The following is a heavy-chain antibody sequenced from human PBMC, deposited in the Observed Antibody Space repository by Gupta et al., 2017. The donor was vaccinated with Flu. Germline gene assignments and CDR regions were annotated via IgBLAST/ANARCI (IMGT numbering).Heavy chain of an antibody. J-gene: IGHJ4*02. CDR3: ERLPPGY. V-gene: IGHV4-61*02. CDR2: VHITGRT. Sequence: QVQLHESGPGLVKPSQTLSLTCTVSGDSISRDAYHWDWIRQPAGKGLEWIGRVHITGRTTYNPSLESRVARSIDTSKNQLSLELRSVTAADTALEDCERLPPGYWGQGTLVAVSS. CDR1: GDSISRDAYH. D-gene: IGHD3-22*01.